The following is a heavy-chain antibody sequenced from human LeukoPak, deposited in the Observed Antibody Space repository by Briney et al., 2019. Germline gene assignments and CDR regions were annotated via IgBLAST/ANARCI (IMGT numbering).Heavy chain of an antibody. Sequence: PGGSLRLSCAASGFTFSSYAMSWVRQAPGKGLEWVSAISGSGGSTYYADSVKGRFTISRDNSKSTLYLQMNSLRAEDTAVYYCAKEPLYSSGWYTAGYYFDYWGQGTLVTVSS. V-gene: IGHV3-23*01. D-gene: IGHD6-19*01. CDR1: GFTFSSYA. J-gene: IGHJ4*02. CDR2: ISGSGGST. CDR3: AKEPLYSSGWYTAGYYFDY.